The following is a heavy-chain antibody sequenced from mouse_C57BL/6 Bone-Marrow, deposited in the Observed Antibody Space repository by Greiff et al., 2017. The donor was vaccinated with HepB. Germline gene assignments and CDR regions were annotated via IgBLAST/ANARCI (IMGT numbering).Heavy chain of an antibody. CDR2: IDPANGNT. J-gene: IGHJ1*03. D-gene: IGHD1-1*01. Sequence: EVQLQQSVAELVRPGASVKLSCTASGFNFKNTYMHWVKQRPEQGLEWIGRIDPANGNTKYAPKFQGKATITADTSSNTAYLQLSSLTSEDTAIYCCARALLRSWYFDVWGTGTTVTVSS. CDR3: ARALLRSWYFDV. V-gene: IGHV14-3*01. CDR1: GFNFKNTY.